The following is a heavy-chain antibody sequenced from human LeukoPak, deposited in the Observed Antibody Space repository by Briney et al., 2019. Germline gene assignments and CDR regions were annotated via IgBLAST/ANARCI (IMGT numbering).Heavy chain of an antibody. CDR1: GGSFSGYY. V-gene: IGHV4-34*01. CDR2: INHSGST. J-gene: IGHJ3*02. Sequence: PSETLSLTCAVYGGSFSGYYWSWIRQPPGKGLEWIGEINHSGSTNYNPSLKSRVTISVDTSKNQFSLKLSSVTAADTAVYYCARLITMIVVVDAFDIWGQGTMVTVSS. CDR3: ARLITMIVVVDAFDI. D-gene: IGHD3-22*01.